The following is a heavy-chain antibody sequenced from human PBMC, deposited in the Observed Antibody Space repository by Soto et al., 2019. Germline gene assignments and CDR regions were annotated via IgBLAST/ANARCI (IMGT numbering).Heavy chain of an antibody. V-gene: IGHV1-8*01. D-gene: IGHD3-9*01. CDR3: ARRYWYYDILTGYQYYYYYGMDV. CDR1: GYTFTSYD. J-gene: IGHJ6*02. Sequence: ASVKVSCKASGYTFTSYDINWVRQATGQGLEWMGWMNPNSGNTGYAQKFQGRVTMTRNTSISTAYMELSSLRSEDTAAYYCARRYWYYDILTGYQYYYYYGMDVWGQGTTVTVSS. CDR2: MNPNSGNT.